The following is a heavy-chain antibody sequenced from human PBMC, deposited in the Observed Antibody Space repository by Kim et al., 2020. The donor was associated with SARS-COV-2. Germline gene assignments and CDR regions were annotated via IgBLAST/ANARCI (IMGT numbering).Heavy chain of an antibody. D-gene: IGHD3-9*01. V-gene: IGHV3-21*01. Sequence: GGSLRLSCAASGFTFRSYSMNWVRQAPGKGLEWVSSISSSSSYIYYADSVKGRFTISRDNAKSSLYLQMNSLRAEDAALYYCARDKERLDILTAESDYWGQGTLVTVSS. CDR1: GFTFRSYS. CDR3: ARDKERLDILTAESDY. J-gene: IGHJ4*02. CDR2: ISSSSSYI.